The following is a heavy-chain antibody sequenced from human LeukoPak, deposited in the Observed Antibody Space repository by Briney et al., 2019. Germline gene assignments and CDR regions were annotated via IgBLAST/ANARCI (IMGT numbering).Heavy chain of an antibody. D-gene: IGHD2-2*01. CDR1: GFTFSSYG. J-gene: IGHJ4*02. CDR3: AKSEYQLLNYFDY. V-gene: IGHV3-30*02. Sequence: PGGSLRLSCAASGFTFSSYGMHWVRQAPGKGLEWVAFIRYDGSNKYYADSVKGRFTISRDNSKNTLYLQMNSLRAEDTAVYYCAKSEYQLLNYFDYWGQGTLVTVSS. CDR2: IRYDGSNK.